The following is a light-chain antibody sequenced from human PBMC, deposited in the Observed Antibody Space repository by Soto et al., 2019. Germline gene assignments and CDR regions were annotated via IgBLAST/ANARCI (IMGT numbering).Light chain of an antibody. J-gene: IGLJ1*01. Sequence: QSMLTQPPSVSGAPGQRVTISCTGTSSNIGAGYDVHWYQHLPGTAPKLLIYGNTIRPSGVPDRFSGSKSGTSASLAITGLQAEDEADYYCQSYDRSLRGYVFGTGTKVNV. CDR1: SSNIGAGYD. CDR3: QSYDRSLRGYV. V-gene: IGLV1-40*01. CDR2: GNT.